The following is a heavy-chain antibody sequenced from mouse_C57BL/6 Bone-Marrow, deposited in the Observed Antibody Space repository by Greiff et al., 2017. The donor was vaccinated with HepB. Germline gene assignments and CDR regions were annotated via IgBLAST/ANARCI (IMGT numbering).Heavy chain of an antibody. V-gene: IGHV1-12*01. J-gene: IGHJ3*01. D-gene: IGHD1-1*01. CDR3: ARTLYGSSSAWFAY. Sequence: QVQLKQSGAELVRPGASVKMSCKASGYTFTSYNMHWVKQTPRQGLEWIGAIYPGNGDTTYNQKFKGKATLPVDKSSSTAYMQLSSLTSEDSAVYFCARTLYGSSSAWFAYWGQGTLVTVSA. CDR2: IYPGNGDT. CDR1: GYTFTSYN.